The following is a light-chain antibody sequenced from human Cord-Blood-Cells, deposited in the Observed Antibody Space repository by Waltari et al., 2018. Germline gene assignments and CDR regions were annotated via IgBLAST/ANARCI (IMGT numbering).Light chain of an antibody. CDR3: NARDSSGNHP. V-gene: IGLV3-19*01. Sequence: SSELTQHPAVSVALGQPVRLTCQGDSLRSHYARWYQQKPGQAPVLVIYGKNNRPSGIPDRFSGSSSGNTASLTITGAQAEDEADYYCNARDSSGNHPFGTGTKVTVL. CDR2: GKN. CDR1: SLRSHY. J-gene: IGLJ1*01.